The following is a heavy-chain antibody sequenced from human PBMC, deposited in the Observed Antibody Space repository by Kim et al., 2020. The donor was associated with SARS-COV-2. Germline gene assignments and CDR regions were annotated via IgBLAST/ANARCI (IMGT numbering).Heavy chain of an antibody. D-gene: IGHD3-3*01. Sequence: GGSLRLSCAASGFTFSSYWMHWVRQAPGKGLVWVSRINSDGSSTSYADSVKGRFTISRDNAKNTLYLQMNSLRAEDTAVYYCAREQDFWSGFVPRSPPEFDPWGQGTLVTVSS. CDR1: GFTFSSYW. J-gene: IGHJ5*02. CDR3: AREQDFWSGFVPRSPPEFDP. V-gene: IGHV3-74*01. CDR2: INSDGSST.